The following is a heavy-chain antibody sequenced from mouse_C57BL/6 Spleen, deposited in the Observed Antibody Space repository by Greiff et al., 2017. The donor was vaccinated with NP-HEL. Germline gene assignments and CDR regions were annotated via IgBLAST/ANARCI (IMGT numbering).Heavy chain of an antibody. D-gene: IGHD2-4*01. Sequence: VQLQESGAELVRPGTSVKVSCKASGYAFTNYLIEWVKQRPGQGLEWIGVINPGSGGTNYNEKFKGKATLTADKSSSTAYMQLSSLTSEDSAVYFCARCDYDDVCDYWGQGTTLTVSS. CDR1: GYAFTNYL. CDR3: ARCDYDDVCDY. CDR2: INPGSGGT. J-gene: IGHJ2*01. V-gene: IGHV1-54*01.